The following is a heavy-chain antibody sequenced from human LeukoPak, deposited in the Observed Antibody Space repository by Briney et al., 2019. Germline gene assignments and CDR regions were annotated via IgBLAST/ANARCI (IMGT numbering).Heavy chain of an antibody. CDR1: GGTFRSYA. D-gene: IGHD4-17*01. CDR3: ARVIDTGDYGVYYYYGVDV. CDR2: IIPIFGTA. V-gene: IGHV1-69*13. J-gene: IGHJ6*02. Sequence: AASVKVSCKASGGTFRSYAISWVRQAPGQGLVWMGGIIPIFGTANYAQKFQGRVTITADESTSTAYMELSSLRSEDTAVYYCARVIDTGDYGVYYYYGVDVWGQGTTVTVSS.